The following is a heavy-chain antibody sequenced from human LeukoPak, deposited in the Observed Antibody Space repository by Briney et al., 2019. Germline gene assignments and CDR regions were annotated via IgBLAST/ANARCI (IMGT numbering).Heavy chain of an antibody. CDR2: IRSTIDAGAT. J-gene: IGHJ3*02. V-gene: IGHV3-15*01. Sequence: GGSLRLSCTAYGFTVTYTWMSWVRQAPGKGLEWVGRIRSTIDAGATEYAAPVEGRFTVSRGDSKQTIYLQMDSLKTEDTAVYYCVTGSYYTTGAFDIWGPGTMVTVSS. D-gene: IGHD1-26*01. CDR3: VTGSYYTTGAFDI. CDR1: GFTVTYTW.